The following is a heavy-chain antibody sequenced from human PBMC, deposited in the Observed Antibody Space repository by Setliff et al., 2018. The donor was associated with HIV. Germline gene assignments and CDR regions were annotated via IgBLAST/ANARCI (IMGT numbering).Heavy chain of an antibody. CDR1: GGSISRVGYY. CDR2: ITYSGST. D-gene: IGHD5-18*01. CDR3: ARVGSVIQVTLFGMDV. V-gene: IGHV4-31*03. J-gene: IGHJ6*02. Sequence: SETLSLTCSVSGGSISRVGYYWSWIRQHPGKGLEWIGYITYSGSTYYNPSLMSRVSMSPDTSKNQFSLKLTSVTAADTAVYYCARVGSVIQVTLFGMDVWGQGTTVTVSS.